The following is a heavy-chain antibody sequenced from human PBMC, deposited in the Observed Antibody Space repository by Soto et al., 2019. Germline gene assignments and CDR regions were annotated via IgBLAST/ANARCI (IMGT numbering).Heavy chain of an antibody. CDR3: ARWVGASNWFDP. CDR2: INTDSGGT. J-gene: IGHJ5*02. V-gene: IGHV1-2*02. D-gene: IGHD1-26*01. CDR1: GYTFTGYH. Sequence: ASVKVSCKASGYTFTGYHIHWVRQAPGQGLEWMGWINTDSGGTLYALKFQGRVTMTRDTSISIAYMEVGRLTSDDTAVYYCARWVGASNWFDPWGQGTLVTVSS.